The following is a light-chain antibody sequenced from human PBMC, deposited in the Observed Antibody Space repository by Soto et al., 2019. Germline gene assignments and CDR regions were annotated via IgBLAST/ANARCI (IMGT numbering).Light chain of an antibody. CDR3: QQCGSSPPT. V-gene: IGKV3-20*01. Sequence: EIVLTQSRGTLSLSPGDRATLSCRASQRISSIYFAWYQQKPGQAPRLLIYGTSIRATGIPDRFSGSGSGTDFTLTINRLEPEDFAVYYCQQCGSSPPTFGGGTKVEIK. J-gene: IGKJ4*01. CDR2: GTS. CDR1: QRISSIY.